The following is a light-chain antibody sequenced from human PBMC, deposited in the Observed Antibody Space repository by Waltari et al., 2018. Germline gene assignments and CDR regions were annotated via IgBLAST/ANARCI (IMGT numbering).Light chain of an antibody. CDR2: KNS. V-gene: IGLV1-47*01. CDR3: AVWDDSLSTWM. J-gene: IGLJ3*02. CDR1: SSNIGTHY. Sequence: QSVLTQPPSASETPGQRVIISCSGSSSNIGTHYVYWYQRLPGMAPKLLIYKNSHRPSAVPGRISGFRSCSSASLVISGLRSEDEADYFCAVWDDSLSTWMFGGGTKLTVL.